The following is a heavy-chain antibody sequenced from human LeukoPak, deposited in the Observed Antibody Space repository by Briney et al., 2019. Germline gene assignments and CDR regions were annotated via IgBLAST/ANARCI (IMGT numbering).Heavy chain of an antibody. CDR1: SGSVSNSHYY. Sequence: PSETLSLTCTVSSGSVSNSHYYWAWVRQPPGKGLEWLGSIFYSGNTHYNPSLKSPVTISIDTCKNQSSLKVSSVTAADTAIYYCARDLSFDWFPYYFDYWGQGILVTVSS. D-gene: IGHD3-9*01. CDR2: IFYSGNT. J-gene: IGHJ4*02. CDR3: ARDLSFDWFPYYFDY. V-gene: IGHV4-39*07.